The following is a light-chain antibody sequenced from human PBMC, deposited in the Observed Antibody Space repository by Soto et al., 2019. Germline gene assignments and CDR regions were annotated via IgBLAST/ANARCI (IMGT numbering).Light chain of an antibody. Sequence: QSALTQPRSVSGSPGQSVTMSCTGTNSDVGGYNYVSWYQQHPGKAPKLMIYDVSKRPSGVPDRFSGSKSGNTASLTISGLQAEDEADYYCCSYAGSYVVFGGGTKLTVL. CDR2: DVS. V-gene: IGLV2-11*01. J-gene: IGLJ2*01. CDR1: NSDVGGYNY. CDR3: CSYAGSYVV.